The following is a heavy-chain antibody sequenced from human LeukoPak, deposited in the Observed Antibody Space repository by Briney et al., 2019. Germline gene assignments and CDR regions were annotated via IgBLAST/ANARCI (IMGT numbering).Heavy chain of an antibody. D-gene: IGHD3-22*01. J-gene: IGHJ4*02. Sequence: ASVKVSCKASGYTFTSYYMHWVRQAPGQGLEWMGIINPSGGSTSYAQKFQGRVTMTRDTSTSTVYMELSSLRSEDTAVYHCARQRQGIEQRDYYDSSGDLGYWGQGTLVTVSS. CDR3: ARQRQGIEQRDYYDSSGDLGY. CDR2: INPSGGST. CDR1: GYTFTSYY. V-gene: IGHV1-46*01.